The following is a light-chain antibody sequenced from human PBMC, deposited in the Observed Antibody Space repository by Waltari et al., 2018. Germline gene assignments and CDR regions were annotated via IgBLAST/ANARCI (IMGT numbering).Light chain of an antibody. Sequence: SSELTQPPSVSVSPGQTATISCSGAALPKQDVYLYQQRPGQAPLLVIYKDKERPSGIPERFSGSTSGTIVTLTIGGARAEDEADYCCQSVDVGGSSVFGGGTKLTVL. CDR1: ALPKQD. J-gene: IGLJ3*02. V-gene: IGLV3-25*03. CDR2: KDK. CDR3: QSVDVGGSSV.